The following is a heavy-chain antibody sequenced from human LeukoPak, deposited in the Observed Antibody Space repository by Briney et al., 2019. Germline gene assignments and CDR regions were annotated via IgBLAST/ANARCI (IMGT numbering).Heavy chain of an antibody. D-gene: IGHD1-26*01. CDR1: GFTFSSYG. Sequence: PGRSLRLSCAASGFTFSSYGMHWVRQAPGKGLEWVAVISYDGSNKYYADSVKGRFTISRDNSKNTLYLQMNSLRAEDTAVYYCAKPTVGATTYYFDYWGQGTLVTVSS. CDR3: AKPTVGATTYYFDY. V-gene: IGHV3-30*18. CDR2: ISYDGSNK. J-gene: IGHJ4*02.